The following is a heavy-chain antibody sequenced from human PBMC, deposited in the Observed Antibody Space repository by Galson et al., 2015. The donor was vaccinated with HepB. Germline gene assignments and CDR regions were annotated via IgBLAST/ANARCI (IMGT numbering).Heavy chain of an antibody. CDR3: ARSSKDYYDSSGPAEGY. Sequence: SVKVSCKASGYTFTSYGISWVRQAPGQGLEWMGWISAYNGNTNYAQKLQGRVTMTTDTSTSTAYMELRSLRSDDTAVDYCARSSKDYYDSSGPAEGYWGQGTLVTVSS. J-gene: IGHJ4*02. CDR1: GYTFTSYG. D-gene: IGHD3-22*01. CDR2: ISAYNGNT. V-gene: IGHV1-18*01.